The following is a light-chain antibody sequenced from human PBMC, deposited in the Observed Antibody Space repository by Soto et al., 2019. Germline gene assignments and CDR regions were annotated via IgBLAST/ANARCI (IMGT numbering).Light chain of an antibody. CDR3: QQYNDWPPVT. J-gene: IGKJ3*01. CDR1: QTVSVN. V-gene: IGKV3-15*01. CDR2: GAS. Sequence: EIVMTQSPATLSVSPGERATLSCSASQTVSVNLAWYQQKPGQAPRLLIYGASTRATGVPARFSGSGSGTEFTLTISSLQSEDFAVYYCQQYNDWPPVTFGPGTRVDIK.